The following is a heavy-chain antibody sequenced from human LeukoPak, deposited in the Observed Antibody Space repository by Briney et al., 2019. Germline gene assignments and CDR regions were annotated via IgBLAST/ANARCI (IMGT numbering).Heavy chain of an antibody. J-gene: IGHJ3*02. D-gene: IGHD5-18*01. CDR1: GGSISSGGYY. Sequence: SETLSLTCTVSGGSISSGGYYWSWIRQPPGKGLEWIGYIYHSGSTYYNPSLKSRVTISVDRSKNQFSLKLSSVTAADTAVYYCARVAYSVGAFDIWGQGTMVTVSS. CDR2: IYHSGST. V-gene: IGHV4-30-2*01. CDR3: ARVAYSVGAFDI.